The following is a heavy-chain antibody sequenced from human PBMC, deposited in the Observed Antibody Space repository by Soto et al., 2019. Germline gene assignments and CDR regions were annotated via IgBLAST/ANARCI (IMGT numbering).Heavy chain of an antibody. V-gene: IGHV1-69*01. J-gene: IGHJ4*02. Sequence: QVQLVQSGAEVKKPGSSMKVSCKTSGGTFSNYYISWVRQAPGQGLEWMGDIIPMFDTPKYAQKFQGRVTITADESTSAAYVDLSRLRAEDTAVYYCARGYSTGYVDYWGQGTLITVSS. CDR2: IIPMFDTP. CDR3: ARGYSTGYVDY. D-gene: IGHD2-21*01. CDR1: GGTFSNYY.